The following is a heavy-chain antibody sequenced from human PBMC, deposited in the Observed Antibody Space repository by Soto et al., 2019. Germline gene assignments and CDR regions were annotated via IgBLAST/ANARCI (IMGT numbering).Heavy chain of an antibody. J-gene: IGHJ4*02. CDR1: GFTFSSYS. D-gene: IGHD5-18*01. Sequence: SLRLSCAASGFTFSSYSMNWVRQAPRKGLEWVSYISSSSSTIYYADSVKGRFTISRDNAKNSLYLQMNSLRAEDTAVYYCARDSGYSYGPLDYWGQGTLVTVSS. V-gene: IGHV3-48*01. CDR3: ARDSGYSYGPLDY. CDR2: ISSSSSTI.